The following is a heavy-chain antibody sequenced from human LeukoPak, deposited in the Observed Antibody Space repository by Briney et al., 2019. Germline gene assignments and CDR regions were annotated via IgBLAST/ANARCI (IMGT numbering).Heavy chain of an antibody. CDR1: GYTFTSYG. CDR2: ISAHSGNT. CDR3: GRDLPQITFGAWFDP. Sequence: GASVKVSCKASGYTFTSYGLSWVRQAPGQGLEWMGWISAHSGNTNSAQNLQGRVTMTTDTSTSTAYMELRSLRSDDTAVYYCGRDLPQITFGAWFDPWGQGTLVTVSS. J-gene: IGHJ5*02. V-gene: IGHV1-18*01. D-gene: IGHD3-16*01.